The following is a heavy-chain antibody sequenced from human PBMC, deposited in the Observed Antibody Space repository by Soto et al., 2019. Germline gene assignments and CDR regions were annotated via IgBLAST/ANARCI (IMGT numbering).Heavy chain of an antibody. CDR1: GFGFDAYG. Sequence: QVKLVESGGGVVQPGGSLRLSCAASGFGFDAYGIHWVRRARGKGLEWVAVITYDGSHQYYRDSVKGRFTISRDNVRKTMFLQMDNVQPEDTAMYFCARGSQYNYGPLAYFDYWGQGTLVTVSS. CDR2: ITYDGSHQ. CDR3: ARGSQYNYGPLAYFDY. J-gene: IGHJ4*02. D-gene: IGHD5-18*01. V-gene: IGHV3-30*03.